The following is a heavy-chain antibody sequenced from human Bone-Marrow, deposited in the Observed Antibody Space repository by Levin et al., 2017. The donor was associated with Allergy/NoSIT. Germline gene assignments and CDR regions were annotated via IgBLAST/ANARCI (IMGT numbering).Heavy chain of an antibody. D-gene: IGHD3-10*01. J-gene: IGHJ4*02. Sequence: KRGESLKISCAASGFTFSDYYMSWIRQAPGKGLEWISHISGSDNTIYYADSVKGRFTISRDNTKSSLYLQMDSLRAEDTAVYYCARDRRITLIQGVVDPQAYWGQGTLVIVSS. CDR3: ARDRRITLIQGVVDPQAY. CDR2: ISGSDNTI. V-gene: IGHV3-11*01. CDR1: GFTFSDYY.